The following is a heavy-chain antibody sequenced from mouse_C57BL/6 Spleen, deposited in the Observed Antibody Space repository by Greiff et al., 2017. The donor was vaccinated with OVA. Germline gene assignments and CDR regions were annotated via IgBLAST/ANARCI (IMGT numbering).Heavy chain of an antibody. CDR2: ISSGGSYT. D-gene: IGHD1-1*01. CDR1: GFTFSSYG. CDR3: ARSGAQFITTVVADFDV. V-gene: IGHV5-6*01. J-gene: IGHJ1*03. Sequence: EVNVVESGGDLVKPGGSLKLSCAASGFTFSSYGMSWVRQTPDKRLEWVATISSGGSYTYYPDRVKGRSTISRDNAKNTLYLQMSSLKSEDTAMYYCARSGAQFITTVVADFDVWGTGTTVTVSS.